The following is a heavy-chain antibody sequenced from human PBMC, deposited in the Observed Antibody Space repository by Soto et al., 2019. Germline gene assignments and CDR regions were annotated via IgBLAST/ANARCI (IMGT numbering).Heavy chain of an antibody. CDR2: ISGSGGST. J-gene: IGHJ4*02. CDR3: AKRGSGSYYID. CDR1: GFTFSSYA. D-gene: IGHD1-26*01. Sequence: EVQLLESGGGLVQPGGSLRLSCAASGFTFSSYAMSWVRQAPGKGLERVSVISGSGGSTYYADSVKGRFTISRDNSKNTRERQMNSLRAEDTAGYYCAKRGSGSYYIDWGQGTLVTVSS. V-gene: IGHV3-23*01.